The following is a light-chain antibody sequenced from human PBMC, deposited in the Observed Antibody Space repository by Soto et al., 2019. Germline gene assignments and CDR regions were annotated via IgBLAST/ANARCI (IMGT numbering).Light chain of an antibody. J-gene: IGKJ2*02. CDR1: QSVSSNY. CDR3: QQYGSSPST. Sequence: EIVLTQSPGTLSLSPGERATLSCRASQSVSSNYLAWYQQKPGQAPRLLIFGASSRPTDIPDRFSGSGSGTDFTLTISRLEPEDFAVYYCQQYGSSPSTFGQGTKLEIK. V-gene: IGKV3-20*01. CDR2: GAS.